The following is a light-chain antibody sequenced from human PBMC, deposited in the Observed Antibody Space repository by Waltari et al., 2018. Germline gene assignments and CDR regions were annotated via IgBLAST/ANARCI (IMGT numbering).Light chain of an antibody. CDR3: LSADSSGTHVV. V-gene: IGLV3-16*01. CDR2: KDS. J-gene: IGLJ2*01. Sequence: SYELTQPPSVSVSLGQMARITCSGAALPTKYAYWYQQKPGQFPVLVIYKDSERPSGIPERFSGSSSGTIVTLTISGVQAEDEADYYCLSADSSGTHVVFGGGTKLTVL. CDR1: ALPTKY.